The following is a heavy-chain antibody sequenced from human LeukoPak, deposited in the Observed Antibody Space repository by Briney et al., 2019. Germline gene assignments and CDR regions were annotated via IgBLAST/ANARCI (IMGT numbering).Heavy chain of an antibody. D-gene: IGHD2-15*01. CDR3: AREPRGYCSGGSCFGY. V-gene: IGHV3-9*01. CDR1: GFTFDDYA. J-gene: IGHJ4*02. CDR2: ISWNSGSI. Sequence: GGSLRLSCAASGFTFDDYAMHWVRQAPGKGLEWVSGISWNSGSIGYADSVKGRFTISRDNAKNSLYLQMNSLRAEDTALYYCAREPRGYCSGGSCFGYWGQGTLVTVSS.